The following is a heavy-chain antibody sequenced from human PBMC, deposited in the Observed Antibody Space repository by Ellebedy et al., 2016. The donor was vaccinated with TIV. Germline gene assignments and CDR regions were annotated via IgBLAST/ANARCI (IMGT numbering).Heavy chain of an antibody. Sequence: MPSETLSLTCAVSGGSISSSNWWSWVRQPPGKGLEWIGEIYHSGSINYNPSLKSRVTISVDKSKHQFSLKLSSVTAADTAVYYCARLRVVVAATLVEAYWGQGTLVTVSS. CDR2: IYHSGSI. CDR1: GGSISSSNW. D-gene: IGHD2-15*01. CDR3: ARLRVVVAATLVEAY. V-gene: IGHV4-4*02. J-gene: IGHJ4*02.